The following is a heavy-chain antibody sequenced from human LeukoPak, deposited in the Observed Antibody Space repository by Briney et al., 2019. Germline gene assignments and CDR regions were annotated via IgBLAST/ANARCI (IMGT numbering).Heavy chain of an antibody. CDR1: GFTFSSYG. V-gene: IGHV3-30*18. CDR3: AKGRGTTVTAAANY. D-gene: IGHD4-17*01. CDR2: ISYDGSNK. J-gene: IGHJ4*02. Sequence: GRSLRLSCAASGFTFSSYGMRWVRQAPGKGLEWVAVISYDGSNKYYADSVKGRFTISRDNSKNTLYLQFNSLRADDTAVYYCAKGRGTTVTAAANYWGQGTLVTVSS.